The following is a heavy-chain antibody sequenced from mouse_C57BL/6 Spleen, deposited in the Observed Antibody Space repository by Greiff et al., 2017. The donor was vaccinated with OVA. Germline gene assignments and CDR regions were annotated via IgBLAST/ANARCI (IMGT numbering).Heavy chain of an antibody. J-gene: IGHJ4*01. CDR3: ASRIYDYDGYYAMDY. Sequence: QVQLQQSDAELVQPGASVKISCKVSGYTFTDHTIHWMKQRPEQGLAWIGYIYPRDGSTEYNEKFKGKATLTADKSASTAYMQLNSLTSEDSAVYFCASRIYDYDGYYAMDYWGQGTSVTVSS. CDR2: IYPRDGST. CDR1: GYTFTDHT. D-gene: IGHD2-4*01. V-gene: IGHV1-78*01.